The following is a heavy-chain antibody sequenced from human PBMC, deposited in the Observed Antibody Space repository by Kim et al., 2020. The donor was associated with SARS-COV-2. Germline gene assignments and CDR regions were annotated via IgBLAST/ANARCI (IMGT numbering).Heavy chain of an antibody. CDR1: GFTFSSYA. J-gene: IGHJ4*02. CDR3: AKDWGFTYGSGSFFDC. CDR2: ISGGGVST. D-gene: IGHD3-10*01. Sequence: GGSLRLSCEASGFTFSSYAMSWVRQAPGKGLEWVSAISGGGVSTYYADSVKGRFTISRDNSKNTLYLQMNSLRAEDTAVYYCAKDWGFTYGSGSFFDCWGKGTLGTVSS. V-gene: IGHV3-23*01.